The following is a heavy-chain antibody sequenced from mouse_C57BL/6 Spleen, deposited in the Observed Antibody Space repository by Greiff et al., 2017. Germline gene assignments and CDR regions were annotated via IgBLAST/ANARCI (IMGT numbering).Heavy chain of an antibody. Sequence: QVQLKESGAELVRPGTSVKVSCKASGYAFTNYLIEWVKQRPGQGLEWIGVINPGSGGTNYNEKFKGKATLTADKSSSTAYMQLSSLTSEDSAVYFCARGNPYYYDAMDYWGQGTSVTVSS. D-gene: IGHD1-1*01. CDR1: GYAFTNYL. J-gene: IGHJ4*01. CDR3: ARGNPYYYDAMDY. V-gene: IGHV1-54*01. CDR2: INPGSGGT.